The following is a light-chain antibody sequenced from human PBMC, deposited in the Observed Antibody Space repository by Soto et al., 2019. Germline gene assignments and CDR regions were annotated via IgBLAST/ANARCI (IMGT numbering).Light chain of an antibody. V-gene: IGLV2-11*01. CDR2: DVT. CDR1: NSDVGGYNY. Sequence: QSVLTQPRSVSGSPGQSVTISCTGTNSDVGGYNYVSWYRQHPGKAPKLMIYDVTKRPSGVPDRFSGSKSGNTASLTISGLQAEDEADYYCCSYAGSYTYVFGIGTKLTVL. CDR3: CSYAGSYTYV. J-gene: IGLJ1*01.